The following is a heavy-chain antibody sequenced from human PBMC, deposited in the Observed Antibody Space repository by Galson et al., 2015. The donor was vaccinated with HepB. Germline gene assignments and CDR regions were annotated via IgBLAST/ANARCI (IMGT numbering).Heavy chain of an antibody. CDR3: AKAQEVVAPTIFDY. CDR2: ISGSGDST. D-gene: IGHD2-15*01. J-gene: IGHJ4*02. CDR1: GLTFRSYA. V-gene: IGHV3-23*01. Sequence: SLRLSCAASGLTFRSYAMNWVRQAPGKGLEWVSAISGSGDSTYYADSVKGQFTISRDNSKNTLYLQMNSLRADDTAVYYCAKAQEVVAPTIFDYWGQGTLVTVSS.